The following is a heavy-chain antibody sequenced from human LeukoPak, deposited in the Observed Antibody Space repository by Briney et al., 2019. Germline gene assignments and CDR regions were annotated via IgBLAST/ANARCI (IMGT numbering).Heavy chain of an antibody. CDR3: ARGKSIAVAVDY. J-gene: IGHJ4*02. Sequence: SETLSLTCTVSGGSISSYYWSWIRQPPGKGLEWIGYIYYSGSTNYNPSLKSRVTISVDPSKNRFSLTLSSVTAADTAVYYCARGKSIAVAVDYWGQGTLVTVSS. CDR2: IYYSGST. D-gene: IGHD6-19*01. V-gene: IGHV4-59*01. CDR1: GGSISSYY.